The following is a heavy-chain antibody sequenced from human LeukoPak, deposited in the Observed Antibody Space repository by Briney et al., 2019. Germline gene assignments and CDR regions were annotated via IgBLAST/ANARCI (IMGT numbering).Heavy chain of an antibody. CDR3: ARTTGDYGPGAFDI. CDR2: IIPIFGTA. V-gene: IGHV1-69*01. Sequence: SVKVSCKASGGTFSSYAISWVRQAPGQGLEWMGGIIPIFGTANYAQKLQGRVTITADESTSTAYMELSSLRSEDTAVYYCARTTGDYGPGAFDIWGQGTMVTVSS. J-gene: IGHJ3*02. CDR1: GGTFSSYA. D-gene: IGHD4-17*01.